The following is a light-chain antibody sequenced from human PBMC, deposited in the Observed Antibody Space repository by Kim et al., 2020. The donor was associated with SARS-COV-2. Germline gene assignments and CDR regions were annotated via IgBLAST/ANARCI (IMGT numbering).Light chain of an antibody. CDR1: SSNIGTNH. Sequence: QSVLTQPPSVSAAPGQMVTISCSGSSSNIGTNHVSWYRQFPGTAPQLLIYDSHQRTSGILDRFSGSKSGTSATLVITGLQTGDEADYYCATWDGSLTAAVFGGGTKVTVL. J-gene: IGLJ3*02. V-gene: IGLV1-51*01. CDR2: DSH. CDR3: ATWDGSLTAAV.